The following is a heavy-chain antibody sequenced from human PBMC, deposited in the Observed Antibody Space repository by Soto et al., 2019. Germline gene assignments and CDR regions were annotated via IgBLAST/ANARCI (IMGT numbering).Heavy chain of an antibody. CDR2: IWYDGSNK. D-gene: IGHD6-13*01. Sequence: GGSLRLSCAASGFTFSSYGMHWVRQAPGKGLEWVAVIWYDGSNKYYADSVKGRFTISRDNSKNTLYLQMNSLRAEDTAVYYCARDVTARSSSWTFDYWGQGTLVTVSS. CDR1: GFTFSSYG. J-gene: IGHJ4*02. V-gene: IGHV3-33*01. CDR3: ARDVTARSSSWTFDY.